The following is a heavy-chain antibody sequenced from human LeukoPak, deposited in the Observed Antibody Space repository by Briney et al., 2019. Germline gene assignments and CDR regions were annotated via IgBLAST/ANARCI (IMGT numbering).Heavy chain of an antibody. Sequence: GGSLRLSCAASGLTFYDYAMHWVRQAPGKGLEWVSGITWNSGSIAYADSVKGRSTISRDNAKNSLYLQVNSLRSEDTALYYCAAGAGITRYWSQGTLVTVSS. D-gene: IGHD1-14*01. CDR1: GLTFYDYA. CDR3: AAGAGITRY. J-gene: IGHJ4*02. CDR2: ITWNSGSI. V-gene: IGHV3-9*01.